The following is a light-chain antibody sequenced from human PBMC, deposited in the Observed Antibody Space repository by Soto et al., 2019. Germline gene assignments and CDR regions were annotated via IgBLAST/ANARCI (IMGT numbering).Light chain of an antibody. J-gene: IGKJ4*01. V-gene: IGKV3-20*01. CDR2: GAS. Sequence: EIVMTQSPGTLSLSPGERATLSCRASQSVSSSYLAWYQQKPGQAPRLLIYGASSRATATPDRFRGSGSGADFTLTISRLEPEDFAVYYCQQYGSSPLTFGGGTKVEIK. CDR1: QSVSSSY. CDR3: QQYGSSPLT.